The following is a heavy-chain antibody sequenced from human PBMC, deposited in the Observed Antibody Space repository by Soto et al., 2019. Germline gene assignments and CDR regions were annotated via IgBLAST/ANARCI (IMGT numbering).Heavy chain of an antibody. J-gene: IGHJ6*03. V-gene: IGHV3-23*01. CDR2: ITGSADST. Sequence: EVQLLESGGGLVQPGGSLRLSCAASGFTFNNYAMTWVRQAPGKGLEGVSTITGSADSTYYAASVEGRFTISRDNSKNTVYLQMNGLRAEDTAVYYCAKCGGRSFYYYMDFCGKGTTVTVSS. CDR1: GFTFNNYA. D-gene: IGHD2-15*01. CDR3: AKCGGRSFYYYMDF.